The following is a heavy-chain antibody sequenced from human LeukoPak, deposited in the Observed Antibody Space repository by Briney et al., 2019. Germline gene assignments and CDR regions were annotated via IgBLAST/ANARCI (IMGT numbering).Heavy chain of an antibody. J-gene: IGHJ5*02. V-gene: IGHV1-18*01. CDR3: ARDFFQSGGSWYQCFDP. CDR1: GYTFSNYG. D-gene: IGHD2-15*01. CDR2: ISTNSVH. Sequence: VASVKVSCKSSGYTFSNYGISWVRQAPGQGLEWMGWISTNSVHKAQKLQDRVTMTTYTSTSQSYMQVRSLRSDDTAVYYCARDFFQSGGSWYQCFDPWGQGTLVTVSS.